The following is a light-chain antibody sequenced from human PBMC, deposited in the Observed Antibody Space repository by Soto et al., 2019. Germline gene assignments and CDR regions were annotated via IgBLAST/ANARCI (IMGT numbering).Light chain of an antibody. V-gene: IGKV3-15*01. CDR2: GAS. CDR3: QQYNNWPPT. CDR1: HSVSSD. Sequence: EIVMTQSRATLSVSPGERATLSCRASHSVSSDLAWYQQKPGQAPRLLIYGASTRAIGIPARFSGSGSGTVFTLTISSLQSEDFAVYYCQQYNNWPPTFGQGTRLEIK. J-gene: IGKJ5*01.